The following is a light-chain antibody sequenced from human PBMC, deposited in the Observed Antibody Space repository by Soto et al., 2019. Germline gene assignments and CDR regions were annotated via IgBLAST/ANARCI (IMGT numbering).Light chain of an antibody. CDR2: DAS. Sequence: EIVLTQSPATLSLSPGERATLSCGASQSVSSYLAWYQQKPGQAPRLLIYDASNRATGIPARFSGSGSGTAFTLTISSLEPEDFAVYYCQQRLNWPLTFGGGTKVEIK. J-gene: IGKJ4*01. CDR1: QSVSSY. V-gene: IGKV3-11*01. CDR3: QQRLNWPLT.